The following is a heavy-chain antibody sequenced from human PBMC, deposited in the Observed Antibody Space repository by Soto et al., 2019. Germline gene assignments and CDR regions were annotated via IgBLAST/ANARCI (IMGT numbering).Heavy chain of an antibody. Sequence: EVPLVESGGGLVQPGGSLRLSCAGSRFTFSNYWIHWVRQAPGKGLEWVSRIDHDGPTDYADSVRGRFTISRDNAENTLYLRMNSLRPEDTAVYYCVRDSNGDYWGQRTRVTVSS. CDR1: RFTFSNYW. D-gene: IGHD4-4*01. CDR2: IDHDGPT. CDR3: VRDSNGDY. J-gene: IGHJ4*02. V-gene: IGHV3-74*01.